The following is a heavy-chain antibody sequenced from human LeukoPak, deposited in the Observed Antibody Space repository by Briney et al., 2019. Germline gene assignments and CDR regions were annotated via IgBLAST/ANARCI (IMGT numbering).Heavy chain of an antibody. D-gene: IGHD3-22*01. CDR2: INHSGST. J-gene: IGHJ4*02. CDR3: ARSTWLLDK. V-gene: IGHV4-34*01. CDR1: GGSFSGYY. Sequence: PSETLSLTCAVYGGSFSGYYWSWIRQPPGKGLEWIGEINHSGSTNYNPSLKSRVTMSVDTSKNQFSLKLSSVTAADTAVYYCARSTWLLDKWGQGTLVTVSS.